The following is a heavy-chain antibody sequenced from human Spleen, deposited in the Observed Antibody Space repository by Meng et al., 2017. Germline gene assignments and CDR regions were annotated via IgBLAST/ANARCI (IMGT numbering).Heavy chain of an antibody. CDR2: INHSGST. CDR3: ARGPTTMAHDFNY. J-gene: IGHJ4*02. D-gene: IGHD4-11*01. CDR1: GGSFSDYY. V-gene: IGHV4-34*01. Sequence: HVHLQQWGAVRLKPSETLSLTCVVSGGSFSDYYGSWIRQPPGTGLEWIGEINHSGSTNYNPSLESRATISVDTSQNNLSLKLSSVTAADSAVYYCARGPTTMAHDFNYWGQGTLVTVSS.